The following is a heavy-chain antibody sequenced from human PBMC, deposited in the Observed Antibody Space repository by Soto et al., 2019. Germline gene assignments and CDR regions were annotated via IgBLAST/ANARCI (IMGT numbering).Heavy chain of an antibody. Sequence: PSQALSLTCAISWERVADNGAAWIWIRQSPSRGLEWLGRTYYRSKWYNDYAVSVKSRITINPDTSKNQFSLQLNSVTPEDTAVYYCARVAYYYDSSGYSLFAYWGQGTLVTVSS. CDR3: ARVAYYYDSSGYSLFAY. CDR2: TYYRSKWYN. CDR1: WERVADNGAA. D-gene: IGHD3-22*01. V-gene: IGHV6-1*01. J-gene: IGHJ4*02.